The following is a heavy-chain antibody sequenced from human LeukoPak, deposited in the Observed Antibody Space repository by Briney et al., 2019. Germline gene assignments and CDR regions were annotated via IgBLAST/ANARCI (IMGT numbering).Heavy chain of an antibody. CDR3: AKGFQYFGSGSYSDY. Sequence: GGSLRLSCAASGFTFSSYAMSWVRQAPGKGLEWVSAISGSGGSTYYADSVKGRFPISRDNSKNTLYLQMNSLRAEDTAVYYCAKGFQYFGSGSYSDYWGQGTLVTVSS. CDR1: GFTFSSYA. V-gene: IGHV3-23*01. CDR2: ISGSGGST. D-gene: IGHD3-10*01. J-gene: IGHJ4*02.